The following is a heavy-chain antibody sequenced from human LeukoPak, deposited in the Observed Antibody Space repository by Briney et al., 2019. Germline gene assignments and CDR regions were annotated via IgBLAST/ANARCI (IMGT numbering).Heavy chain of an antibody. D-gene: IGHD3-22*01. CDR2: IYHSRST. J-gene: IGHJ6*03. Sequence: SETLSLTCAVSGGSISSSNWWSWVRQPPGKGLEWIGEIYHSRSTNYNPSLKSRVTISVDKSKNQFSLKLSSVTAADTAVYYCARLGGYPSFYYYYYYMGVWGKGTTVTVSS. CDR3: ARLGGYPSFYYYYYYMGV. V-gene: IGHV4-4*02. CDR1: GGSISSSNW.